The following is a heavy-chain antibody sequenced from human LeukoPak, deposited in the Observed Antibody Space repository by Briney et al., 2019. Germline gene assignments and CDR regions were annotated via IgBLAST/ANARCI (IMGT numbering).Heavy chain of an antibody. CDR1: GGSFSNSY. CDR2: IRSKAYGGTT. V-gene: IGHV3-49*04. Sequence: LSLTCAVYGGSFSNSYWSWVRQPPGKGLEWVGFIRSKAYGGTTEYAASVKGRFTISRDDSKSIAYLQMNSLKIEDTAMYYCTRGKGDQGWYWGQGTLVTVSS. CDR3: TRGKGDQGWY. J-gene: IGHJ4*02. D-gene: IGHD2-15*01.